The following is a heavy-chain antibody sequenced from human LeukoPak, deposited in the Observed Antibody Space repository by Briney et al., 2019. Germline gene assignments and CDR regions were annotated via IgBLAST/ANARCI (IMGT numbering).Heavy chain of an antibody. CDR3: AREFVAFDAFDI. CDR1: GYTFTSYY. D-gene: IGHD2-21*01. V-gene: IGHV1-46*01. CDR2: INPSDGST. Sequence: ASVKVSCKASGYTFTSYYMHWVRQAPGQGLEWMGIINPSDGSTSYAQKFQGRVTMTRDTSTSTVYMELSSLRSEDTAAYYCAREFVAFDAFDIWGQGTMVTVSS. J-gene: IGHJ3*02.